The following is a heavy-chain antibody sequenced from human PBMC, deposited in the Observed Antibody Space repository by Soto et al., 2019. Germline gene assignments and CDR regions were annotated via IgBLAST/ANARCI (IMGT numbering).Heavy chain of an antibody. CDR1: GFTFSSYA. V-gene: IGHV3-23*01. Sequence: EVQLLESGGGLVQPGGSLRLSCAASGFTFSSYAMSWVRQAPAKGLEWVSAISGSGGSTYYADSVKGRFTISRDNSKNTLYLQMNSLRAEDTVVYYCAKKRITMVRGVIIKWFDPWGQGTLVTVSS. J-gene: IGHJ5*02. CDR3: AKKRITMVRGVIIKWFDP. D-gene: IGHD3-10*01. CDR2: ISGSGGST.